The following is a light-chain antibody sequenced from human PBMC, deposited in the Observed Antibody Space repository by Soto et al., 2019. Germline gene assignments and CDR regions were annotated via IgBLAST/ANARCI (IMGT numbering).Light chain of an antibody. Sequence: ELVLTQSPGTLSLSPGARATLSGRASQSVSSSYFAWYQQKPGQAPRLLIYAASSRAPGIPDRFSGSGSGTDFTLTISRLGPEDFAVYYCQQYDGTPPWTFGQGTKVDIK. CDR2: AAS. V-gene: IGKV3-20*01. J-gene: IGKJ1*01. CDR3: QQYDGTPPWT. CDR1: QSVSSSY.